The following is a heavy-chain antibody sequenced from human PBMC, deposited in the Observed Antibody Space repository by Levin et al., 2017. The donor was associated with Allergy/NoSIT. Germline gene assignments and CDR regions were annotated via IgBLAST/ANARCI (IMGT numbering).Heavy chain of an antibody. CDR3: ARSREGWAFRSMDV. Sequence: PSETLSLTCTVSGGAIRAFYWSWIRQPPGKRLEWIGYIYHSGSSDYSPSLKGRVTISMDKSKNPFSLKLNTVTAADTAVYYCARSREGWAFRSMDVWGQGTTVNVTS. CDR1: GGAIRAFY. V-gene: IGHV4-59*12. CDR2: IYHSGSS. J-gene: IGHJ6*02. D-gene: IGHD1-26*01.